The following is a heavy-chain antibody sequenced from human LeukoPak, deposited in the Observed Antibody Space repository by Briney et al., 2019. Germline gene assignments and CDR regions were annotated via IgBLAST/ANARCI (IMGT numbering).Heavy chain of an antibody. CDR3: ARDSPVSAFDY. CDR1: GFIFSSNY. J-gene: IGHJ4*02. CDR2: IYSGGST. Sequence: GGSLRLSCAASGFIFSSNYMSWVRQAPGKGLEWVSVIYSGGSTYYADSVKGRFTISRDNSKNTLYLQMNSLRAEDTAVYYCARDSPVSAFDYWGQGTLVIVSS. V-gene: IGHV3-53*01. D-gene: IGHD3-16*02.